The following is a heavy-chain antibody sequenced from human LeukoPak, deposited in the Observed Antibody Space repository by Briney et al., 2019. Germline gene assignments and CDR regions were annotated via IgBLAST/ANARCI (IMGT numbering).Heavy chain of an antibody. CDR2: IKQDGTDK. J-gene: IGHJ5*02. V-gene: IGHV3-7*02. CDR3: ATLTSAS. CDR1: GFTFSSSG. Sequence: PGGSLRLSCVTSGFTFSSSGVGWVRQTPGKGLEWVANIKQDGTDKYYMDSVMGRFTISRDNAKNSLYLQMNGLRAEDTAIYYCATLTSASWGQGTLVTVSS.